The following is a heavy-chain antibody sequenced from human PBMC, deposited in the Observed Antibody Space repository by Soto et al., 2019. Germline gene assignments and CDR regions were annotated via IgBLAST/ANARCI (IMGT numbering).Heavy chain of an antibody. V-gene: IGHV3-30*18. CDR2: ITYDGSNK. J-gene: IGHJ4*02. Sequence: QVHLVESGGGVVQPGTSLRLSCAASGFSFSKYGIHWVRQAPGKGLEWVAIITYDGSNKYYLDSVKGRFTIPRDNSRNTAFLQMDSLTAEDTATYYCAKALSEWIPTYCFDSWGQGARVTVTS. CDR1: GFSFSKYG. D-gene: IGHD3-3*01. CDR3: AKALSEWIPTYCFDS.